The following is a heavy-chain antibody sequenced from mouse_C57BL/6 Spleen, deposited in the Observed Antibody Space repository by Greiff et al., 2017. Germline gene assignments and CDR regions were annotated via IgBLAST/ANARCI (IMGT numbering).Heavy chain of an antibody. CDR3: ARSEYYCGSRRYFDV. CDR2: IYPSDGST. J-gene: IGHJ1*03. D-gene: IGHD1-1*01. Sequence: QVQLQQSDAELVQPGASVTISCKVSGYTFTDHTIHWMKQRPEQGLEWLGYIYPSDGSTKYNAKFKGKATLTADNSSSTAYMQRNSLTSEDSAVYFCARSEYYCGSRRYFDVWGTGATVTVSS. V-gene: IGHV1-78*01. CDR1: GYTFTDHT.